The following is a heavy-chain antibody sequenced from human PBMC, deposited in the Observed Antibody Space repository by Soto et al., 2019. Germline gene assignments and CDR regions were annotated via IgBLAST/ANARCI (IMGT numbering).Heavy chain of an antibody. Sequence: QVQLQESGPGLVKPSGTLSLTCAVSGGSISSSNWWSWVRQPPGKGLEWLGEIYHSGSTNYNPSLKSRVTISVDKSKNQFSLKLSSVTAADTAVYYCARLRKQWLVGVELYYFDYWGQGTLVTVSS. CDR1: GGSISSSNW. CDR2: IYHSGST. D-gene: IGHD6-19*01. CDR3: ARLRKQWLVGVELYYFDY. J-gene: IGHJ4*02. V-gene: IGHV4-4*02.